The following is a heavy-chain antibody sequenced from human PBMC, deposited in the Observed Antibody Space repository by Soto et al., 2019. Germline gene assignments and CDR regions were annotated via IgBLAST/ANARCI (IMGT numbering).Heavy chain of an antibody. V-gene: IGHV4-59*01. CDR2: IYYSGST. Sequence: QVQLQESGPGLVKPSETLSLTCTVSGGSISSYYWSWIRQPPGKGLEWIGYIYYSGSTNYNPSLKSRVTLSVDTSKNQFSLKLSSVTAADTAVYYCARDLRGFYYGMDVWGQGTTVTVSS. CDR3: ARDLRGFYYGMDV. J-gene: IGHJ6*02. CDR1: GGSISSYY.